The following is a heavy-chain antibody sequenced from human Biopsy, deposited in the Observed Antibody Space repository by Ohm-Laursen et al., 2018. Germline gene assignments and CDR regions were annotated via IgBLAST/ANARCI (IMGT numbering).Heavy chain of an antibody. CDR3: ARGSGSGFYFDQ. D-gene: IGHD2-15*01. J-gene: IGHJ4*02. Sequence: SLRLSCTASGFTFGDYAMNWVRQAPGKGLEWVSVIYAGATTYYPDSVKGRFTISRDNSRNTVYLQMDSVRGEDTAVYFCARGSGSGFYFDQWGQGTLVTVSS. CDR2: IYAGATT. CDR1: GFTFGDYA. V-gene: IGHV3-66*01.